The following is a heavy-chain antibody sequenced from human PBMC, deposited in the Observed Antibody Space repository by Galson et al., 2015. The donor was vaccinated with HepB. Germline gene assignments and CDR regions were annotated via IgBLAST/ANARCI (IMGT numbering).Heavy chain of an antibody. V-gene: IGHV1-69*10. CDR1: GSTFSSYA. CDR3: ARAAYCTGGVCRNYYYYYYMDV. CDR2: IIPILGIA. D-gene: IGHD2-8*02. J-gene: IGHJ6*03. Sequence: SVKVSCKASGSTFSSYAISWVRQAPGQGLEWMGGIIPILGIADYAQKFQGRVTITADKSTSTAYMELSSLRSEDTAVYYCARAAYCTGGVCRNYYYYYYMDVWGKGTTVTVSS.